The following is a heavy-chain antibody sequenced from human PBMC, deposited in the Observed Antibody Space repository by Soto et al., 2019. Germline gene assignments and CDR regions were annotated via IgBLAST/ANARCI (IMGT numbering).Heavy chain of an antibody. CDR2: IYYSGST. CDR3: AREYMSPNYYYYYGMDV. Sequence: QVQLQESGPGLVKPSETLSLTCTVSGGSVSSGSYYWSWIRQPPGKGLEWIGYIYYSGSTNYNPSLKSRVTISVDTSKNQFSLKLSSVTAADTAVYYCAREYMSPNYYYYYGMDVWGQGTTVTVS. V-gene: IGHV4-61*01. J-gene: IGHJ6*02. CDR1: GGSVSSGSYY. D-gene: IGHD1-1*01.